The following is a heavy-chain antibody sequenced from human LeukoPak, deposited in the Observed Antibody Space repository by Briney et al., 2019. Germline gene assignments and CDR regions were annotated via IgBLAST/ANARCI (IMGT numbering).Heavy chain of an antibody. CDR2: ISSSSSYI. D-gene: IGHD1-20*01. CDR1: GFTFSSYS. CDR3: ARDLTGTDDY. Sequence: GGSLRLSCAASGFTFSSYSMNWVRQAPGKGLEWVSSISSSSSYIYYADSVKGRFTISRDNAKNSLYLQMSSLRAEDTAVYYCARDLTGTDDYWGQGTLVTVSS. V-gene: IGHV3-21*01. J-gene: IGHJ4*02.